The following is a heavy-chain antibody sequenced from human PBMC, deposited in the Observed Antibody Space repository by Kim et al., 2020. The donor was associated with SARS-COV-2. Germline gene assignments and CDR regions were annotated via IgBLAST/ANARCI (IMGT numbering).Heavy chain of an antibody. D-gene: IGHD6-13*01. V-gene: IGHV5-51*01. CDR1: GYSFTSYW. CDR3: ARRKRRAAGAYYYGMDV. J-gene: IGHJ6*02. Sequence: GESLKISCKGSGYSFTSYWIGWVRQMPGKGLEWMGIIYPGDSDTRYSPSFQGQVTISADKSISTAYLQWSSLKASDTAMYYCARRKRRAAGAYYYGMDVWGQGTTVTVSS. CDR2: IYPGDSDT.